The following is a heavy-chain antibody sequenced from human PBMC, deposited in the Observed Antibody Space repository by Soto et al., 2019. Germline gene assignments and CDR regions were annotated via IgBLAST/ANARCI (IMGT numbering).Heavy chain of an antibody. V-gene: IGHV1-69*13. D-gene: IGHD6-6*01. CDR1: GGNFTNYG. Sequence: WASVKVSCKASGGNFTNYGISWVRQAPGQGLEWMGGIIPLFGTTNYAQKFRGRVTVTADESTSTAYMELNSLRSEDTAIYFCALARGTSWYNWFDPWGQGTLVSVST. CDR2: IIPLFGTT. CDR3: ALARGTSWYNWFDP. J-gene: IGHJ5*02.